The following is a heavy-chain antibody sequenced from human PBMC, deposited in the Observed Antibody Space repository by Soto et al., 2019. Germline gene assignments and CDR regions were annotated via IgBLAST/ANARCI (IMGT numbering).Heavy chain of an antibody. V-gene: IGHV1-3*01. CDR1: GYTFTSYA. Sequence: ASVKVSCKASGYTFTSYAMHWVRQAPGQRLEWMGWISAYNGNTNYAQKLQGRVTMTTDTSTSTAYMELSSLRSEDTAVYYCARGLYCSGGSCYSDYWGQGTLVTVSS. D-gene: IGHD2-15*01. CDR3: ARGLYCSGGSCYSDY. CDR2: ISAYNGNT. J-gene: IGHJ4*02.